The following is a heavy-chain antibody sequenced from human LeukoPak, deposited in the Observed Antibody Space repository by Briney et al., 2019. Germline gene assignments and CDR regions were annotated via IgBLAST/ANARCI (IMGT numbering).Heavy chain of an antibody. CDR1: GFTFSSYA. D-gene: IGHD3-22*01. CDR2: ITSSGGNT. J-gene: IGHJ4*02. CDR3: ASHDSSGYYLYRYFTY. Sequence: GGSLRLSCAASGFTFSSYAMSWVRQAPGKGPQWISAITSSGGNTYNADSVKGRFTISRDNSKNTLYLQMNSLRAEDTAVYYCASHDSSGYYLYRYFTYWGQGHLVTVSS. V-gene: IGHV3-23*01.